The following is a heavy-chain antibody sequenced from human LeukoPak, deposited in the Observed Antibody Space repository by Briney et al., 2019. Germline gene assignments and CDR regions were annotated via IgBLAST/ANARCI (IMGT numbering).Heavy chain of an antibody. V-gene: IGHV4-59*08. CDR3: ARYSGGWSYCFDY. CDR2: IYYTGST. J-gene: IGHJ4*02. Sequence: SETLSLTCTVSGGSISPYYWSWIRQPPGTGLEWIGYIYYTGSTMYNPSLKSRVTISLDTSKSQFSLQLTSVTAADTAVYFCARYSGGWSYCFDYWGRGTLVTVSS. CDR1: GGSISPYY. D-gene: IGHD6-19*01.